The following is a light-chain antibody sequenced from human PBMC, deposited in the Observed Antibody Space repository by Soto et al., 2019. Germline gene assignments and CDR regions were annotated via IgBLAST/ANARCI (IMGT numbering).Light chain of an antibody. CDR2: NAS. V-gene: IGKV3-11*01. Sequence: EIVLTQSPATLSLSPGERATLSCRAGQSVSSYLAWYQQKRGQAPRLLIYNASNRATGIPARFSGSGSGTDFTLTISSLEPEDFAVYYCQQRSNWLYTFGQGTKLEI. CDR3: QQRSNWLYT. CDR1: QSVSSY. J-gene: IGKJ2*01.